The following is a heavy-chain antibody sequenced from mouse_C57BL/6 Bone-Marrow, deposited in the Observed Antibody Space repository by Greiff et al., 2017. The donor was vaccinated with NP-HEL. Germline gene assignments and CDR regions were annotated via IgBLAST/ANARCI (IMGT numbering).Heavy chain of an antibody. CDR1: GYTFTDYN. J-gene: IGHJ2*01. Sequence: VQLKESGPELVKPGASVKIPCKASGYTFTDYNMDWVKQSHGKSLEWIGDINPNNGGTIYNQKFKGKATLTVDKSSSTAYMELRSLTSEDTAVYYCARGVYGSSYFDYWGQGTTLTVSS. CDR3: ARGVYGSSYFDY. V-gene: IGHV1-18*01. CDR2: INPNNGGT. D-gene: IGHD1-1*01.